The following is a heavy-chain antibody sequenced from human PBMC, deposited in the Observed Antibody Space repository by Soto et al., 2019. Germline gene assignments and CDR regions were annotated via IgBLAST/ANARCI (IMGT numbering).Heavy chain of an antibody. J-gene: IGHJ4*02. Sequence: QVPLVQSGAEVKRPGSSVKVSCKASGDTFNFYSINWVRQAPGLGLGWMGRVNPILSMSNYAQRFEGRVTMTADKSTSTAYMELSGLRSEDTAIYYCATSYGSGFRAFDFWGQGALVTVSS. CDR3: ATSYGSGFRAFDF. CDR2: VNPILSMS. D-gene: IGHD3-10*01. CDR1: GDTFNFYS. V-gene: IGHV1-69*04.